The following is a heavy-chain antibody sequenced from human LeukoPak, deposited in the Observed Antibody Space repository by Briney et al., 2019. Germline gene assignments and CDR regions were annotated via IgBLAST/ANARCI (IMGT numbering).Heavy chain of an antibody. CDR3: ARMVGQLIEYYFDY. Sequence: SETLSLTCTVSGGSISSYYWTWIRQPPGKGLEWIGSIYYTGSSNYSPSLESRVTMSIDTSNNQFSLKLKSVTSADTAVYYCARMVGQLIEYYFDYWGRGTLVTVSS. V-gene: IGHV4-59*01. CDR2: IYYTGSS. J-gene: IGHJ4*02. D-gene: IGHD1/OR15-1a*01. CDR1: GGSISSYY.